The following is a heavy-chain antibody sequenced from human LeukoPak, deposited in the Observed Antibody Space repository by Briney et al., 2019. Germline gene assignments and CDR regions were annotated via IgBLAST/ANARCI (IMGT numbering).Heavy chain of an antibody. J-gene: IGHJ4*02. Sequence: SETLSLTCTVSGGSISGYYWSWVRQPPGKGLEWIGYIYYSGSTSYNPSLKSRVTILVDTSKNQFSLRLSSVTAADTAVYYCARHYSSRGTLHPLFDYWGQGTLVTVSS. D-gene: IGHD6-13*01. CDR2: IYYSGST. CDR1: GGSISGYY. V-gene: IGHV4-59*08. CDR3: ARHYSSRGTLHPLFDY.